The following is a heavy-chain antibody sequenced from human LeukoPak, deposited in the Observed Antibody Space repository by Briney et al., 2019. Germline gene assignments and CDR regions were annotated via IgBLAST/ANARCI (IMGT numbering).Heavy chain of an antibody. J-gene: IGHJ4*02. CDR1: GFTFSSYA. CDR3: ASTPPRGGSSSALGFDY. D-gene: IGHD6-6*01. Sequence: SGGSLRLSCAASGFTFSSYAMSWVRQAPGKGLEWVSAISGSGGSTYYADSVKGRFTISRDNSKNTLYLQMNSLRAEDTAVYYCASTPPRGGSSSALGFDYWGQGTLVTVSS. CDR2: ISGSGGST. V-gene: IGHV3-23*01.